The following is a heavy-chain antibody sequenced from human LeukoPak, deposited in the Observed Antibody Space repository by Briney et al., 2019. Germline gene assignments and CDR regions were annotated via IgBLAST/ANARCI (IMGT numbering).Heavy chain of an antibody. J-gene: IGHJ3*02. CDR2: IYYSGST. V-gene: IGHV4-61*01. CDR3: ARQDSRDAFDI. D-gene: IGHD3/OR15-3a*01. CDR1: GGSVSSSTYY. Sequence: SETLSVTCTVSGGSVSSSTYYCSWIRQPPGKGLECIGYIYYSGSTNYNPSLKSRVTISVDTSKNQFSLKLSSVTAADTAVYYCARQDSRDAFDIWGQGTMVTVSS.